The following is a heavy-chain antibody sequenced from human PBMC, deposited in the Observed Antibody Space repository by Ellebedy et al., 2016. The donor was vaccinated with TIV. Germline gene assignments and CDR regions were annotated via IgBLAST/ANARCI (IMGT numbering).Heavy chain of an antibody. Sequence: AASVKVFCKTSGYSFTTYDIKWVRQATGQGLQWMGWMNPGSGETGYAQKFRGRVTMTRDTSTGTAYMELSRLTSEDTAVYYCARVTANNWFDLWGQGTLVTVSS. D-gene: IGHD2-21*02. V-gene: IGHV1-8*01. CDR3: ARVTANNWFDL. CDR2: MNPGSGET. J-gene: IGHJ5*02. CDR1: GYSFTTYD.